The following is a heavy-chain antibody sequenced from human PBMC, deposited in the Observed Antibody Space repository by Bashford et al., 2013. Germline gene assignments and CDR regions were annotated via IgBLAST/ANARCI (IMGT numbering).Heavy chain of an antibody. CDR2: INPSGGST. J-gene: IGHJ4*02. Sequence: ASVKVSCKASGYTFTSYYMHWVRQAPGQGLEWMGMINPSGGSTTYTQNFQGRVAMTRDTSTSTVYMELSSLRSDDTAVYYCARAYYDFWSGYYCAREPPEGYNFDYWGQGTLVTVSS. D-gene: IGHD3-3*01. CDR3: ARAYYDFWSGYYCAREPPEGYNFDY. V-gene: IGHV1-46*01. CDR1: GYTFTSYY.